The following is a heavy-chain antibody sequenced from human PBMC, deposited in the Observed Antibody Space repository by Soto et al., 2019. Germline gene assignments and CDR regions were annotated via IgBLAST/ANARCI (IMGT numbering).Heavy chain of an antibody. Sequence: SGPTLVNPTETLTLTCTVSGLSLNNDRLGVSWIRQPPGKALEWLAHIFSNDDKSYSTSLKSRLTISKDTSRSQVVLTMTNMDPVDSATYYCALIKDCSRTDSYLASFDPWGQGTLVTVSS. J-gene: IGHJ5*02. CDR3: ALIKDCSRTDSYLASFDP. V-gene: IGHV2-26*01. CDR2: IFSNDDK. D-gene: IGHD2-2*01. CDR1: GLSLNNDRLG.